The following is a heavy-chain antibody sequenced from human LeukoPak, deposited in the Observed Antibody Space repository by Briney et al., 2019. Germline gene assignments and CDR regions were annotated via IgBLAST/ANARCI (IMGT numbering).Heavy chain of an antibody. CDR2: MRLDETTK. J-gene: IGHJ4*02. Sequence: GGSLRLSCAASGFTFSSYGMHWVRQAPGMGLGWVAFMRLDETTKYYADSVKGRFTISRDNSKNTLYLQMNSLRAEDTAVYYCAKDWSDEGGDYWGQGTLVTVSS. V-gene: IGHV3-30*02. CDR1: GFTFSSYG. CDR3: AKDWSDEGGDY.